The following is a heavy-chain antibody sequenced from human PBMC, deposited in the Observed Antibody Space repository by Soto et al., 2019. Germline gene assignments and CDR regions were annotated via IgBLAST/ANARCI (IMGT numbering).Heavy chain of an antibody. D-gene: IGHD1-1*01. J-gene: IGHJ3*01. CDR2: ISFDGSNK. CDR3: VKVGTIAGTGTTPRAVDV. V-gene: IGHV3-30*18. Sequence: QVQLVESGGGVVQPGRSLRLSCAASGFMFNAYGMHWVRQAPGKGLEWVAVISFDGSNKYYAESVKGRFTISRDNSQNTLYLEMLSLRPEDTAVFYCVKVGTIAGTGTTPRAVDVWGQGPVVTVS. CDR1: GFMFNAYG.